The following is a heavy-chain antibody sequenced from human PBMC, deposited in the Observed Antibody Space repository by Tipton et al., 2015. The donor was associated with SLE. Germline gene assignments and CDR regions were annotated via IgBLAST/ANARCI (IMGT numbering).Heavy chain of an antibody. V-gene: IGHV1-69*06. D-gene: IGHD6-13*01. Sequence: QVQLVQSGAEVKKPGSSVKVSCKASGGTFSSYAISWVRQAPGQGLEWMGGIIPIFGTANYAQKFQGRVTMTTDTSTSTAYMELRSLRSDDTAVYYCARDLGSSSSLFDYWGQGTLVTVSS. J-gene: IGHJ4*02. CDR1: GGTFSSYA. CDR3: ARDLGSSSSLFDY. CDR2: IIPIFGTA.